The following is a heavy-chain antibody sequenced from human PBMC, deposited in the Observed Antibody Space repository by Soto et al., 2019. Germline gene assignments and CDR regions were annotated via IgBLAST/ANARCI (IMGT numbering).Heavy chain of an antibody. CDR2: IYKSGSS. CDR1: GGSISSSSYY. J-gene: IGHJ5*02. CDR3: ARALDHPGLRLGWFDP. D-gene: IGHD1-1*01. V-gene: IGHV4-31*03. Sequence: SETLSLTCTVSGGSISSSSYYWNWIRQHPGKGLEWIGYIYKSGSSDYNPSLKSRVTISVDTSKNQFSLKLSSVTAADTAVYFCARALDHPGLRLGWFDPWGQGTPVTVSS.